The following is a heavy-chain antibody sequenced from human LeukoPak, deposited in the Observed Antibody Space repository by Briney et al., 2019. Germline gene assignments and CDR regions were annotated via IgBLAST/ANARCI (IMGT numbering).Heavy chain of an antibody. Sequence: GGSLRLSCAASGFTFSSYAMGWVRQAPGKGLEWVSAISGSGGSTYYADSVKGRFTISRDNAKNSLYLQMNSLRAEDTAVYYCARVATVVTPSYWYFDLWGRGTLVTVSS. CDR1: GFTFSSYA. D-gene: IGHD4-23*01. V-gene: IGHV3-23*01. J-gene: IGHJ2*01. CDR3: ARVATVVTPSYWYFDL. CDR2: ISGSGGST.